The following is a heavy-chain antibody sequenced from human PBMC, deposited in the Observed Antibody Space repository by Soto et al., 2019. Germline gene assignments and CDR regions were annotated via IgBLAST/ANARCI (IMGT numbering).Heavy chain of an antibody. D-gene: IGHD6-13*01. J-gene: IGHJ6*02. CDR1: GGTFSSYA. V-gene: IGHV1-69*12. CDR2: IIPIFGTA. Sequence: QVQLVQSGAEVKKPGSSVKVSCKASGGTFSSYAISWVRQAPGQGLEWMGGIIPIFGTANYAQKFQGRVTITADESTSTAYMELSSRRSEDTAVYYCARARIAAAGYYYYRLDVWGQGTTVTVPS. CDR3: ARARIAAAGYYYYRLDV.